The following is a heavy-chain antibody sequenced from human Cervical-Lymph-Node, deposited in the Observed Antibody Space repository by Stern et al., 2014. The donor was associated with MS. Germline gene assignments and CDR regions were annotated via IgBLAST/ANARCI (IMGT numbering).Heavy chain of an antibody. D-gene: IGHD4-17*01. Sequence: EMQLVESGGGLVQPGGSLRLSCAASGFTFSRYAMSWVRQVSGKGLEWVSALGRGGGDTYYADSVKGRFTISRDNSQSTVFLQMNSLTVDDTAVYYCVREGDGGSVTFEQFELDWWGQGTLVTVSS. CDR1: GFTFSRYA. J-gene: IGHJ4*02. CDR3: VREGDGGSVTFEQFELDW. V-gene: IGHV3-23*04. CDR2: LGRGGGDT.